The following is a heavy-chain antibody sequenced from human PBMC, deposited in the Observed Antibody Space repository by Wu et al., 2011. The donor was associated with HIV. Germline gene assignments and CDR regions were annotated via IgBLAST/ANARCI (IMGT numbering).Heavy chain of an antibody. CDR3: ATDNGSGIF. J-gene: IGHJ6*04. Sequence: MEWVRQTPGQGLEWMGWIDPRSGGTNYAQKFRGRVTLTRDTSLRTAYMELSSLRSDDTAVYYCATDNGSGIFWGKGTTVTVSS. D-gene: IGHD6-25*01. V-gene: IGHV1-2*02. CDR2: IDPRSGGT.